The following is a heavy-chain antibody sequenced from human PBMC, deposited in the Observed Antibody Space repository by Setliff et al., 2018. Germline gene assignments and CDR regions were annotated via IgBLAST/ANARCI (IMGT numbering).Heavy chain of an antibody. CDR1: GYTFSTHG. V-gene: IGHV1-18*04. J-gene: IGHJ4*02. Sequence: ASVKVSCKASGYTFSTHGISWVRQAPGRGLEWLAWVGLYSGETNFALNIRDRLTMTTDISTTTVYMELRGLTSDDTAVYYCARARIAVAGSDLDYWGQGTLVTVSS. CDR3: ARARIAVAGSDLDY. D-gene: IGHD6-19*01. CDR2: VGLYSGET.